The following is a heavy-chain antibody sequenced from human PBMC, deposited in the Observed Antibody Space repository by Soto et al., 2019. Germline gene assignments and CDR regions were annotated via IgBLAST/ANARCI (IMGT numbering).Heavy chain of an antibody. D-gene: IGHD2-15*01. V-gene: IGHV1-46*03. CDR3: ASVKPLGYCSGGSCFWGRAFDI. CDR1: GYTFTSYY. Sequence: ASVKVSCKASGYTFTSYYMHWVRQAPGQGLEWMGIINPSGGSTSYAQKFQGRVTMTRDTSTSTVYMELSSLRSEDTAVYYCASVKPLGYCSGGSCFWGRAFDIWGQGTMVTVSS. J-gene: IGHJ3*02. CDR2: INPSGGST.